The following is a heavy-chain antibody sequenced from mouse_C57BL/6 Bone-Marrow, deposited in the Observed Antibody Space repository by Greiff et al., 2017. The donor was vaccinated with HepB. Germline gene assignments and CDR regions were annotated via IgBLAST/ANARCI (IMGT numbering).Heavy chain of an antibody. CDR3: ARYYGYAY. CDR2: IDPSDSYT. CDR1: GYTFTSYW. J-gene: IGHJ3*01. D-gene: IGHD1-1*01. Sequence: QVQLQQPGAELVKPGASVKLSCKASGYTFTSYWMQWVKQRPGQGLEWIGEIDPSDSYTNYNQKFKGKATLTVETSASTAYMQLSSVTSEDSSVYYSARYYGYAYWGQGTLVTVSA. V-gene: IGHV1-50*01.